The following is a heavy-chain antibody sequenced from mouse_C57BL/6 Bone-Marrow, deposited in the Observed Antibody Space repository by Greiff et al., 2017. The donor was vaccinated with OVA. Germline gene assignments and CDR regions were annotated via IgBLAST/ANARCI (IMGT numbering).Heavy chain of an antibody. CDR2: INPNNGCT. J-gene: IGHJ2*01. CDR1: GYTFTDYY. Sequence: VQLQQSGPELVKPGASVKLSCKASGYTFTDYYMHWVKQSPGQGLEWIGYINPNNGCTRYNQKFKDKATLTVHKSSSTAYMELRSLTSEDSAVYDYARLYYYSRSQDDWGQGTTLTVSS. D-gene: IGHD1-1*01. V-gene: IGHV1-22*01. CDR3: ARLYYYSRSQDD.